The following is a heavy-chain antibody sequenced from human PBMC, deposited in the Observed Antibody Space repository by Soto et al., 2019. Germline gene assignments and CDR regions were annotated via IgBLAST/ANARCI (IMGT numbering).Heavy chain of an antibody. CDR3: ARIPVDTYMIYWSDP. CDR1: GDSVSSGDYY. V-gene: IGHV4-61*08. J-gene: IGHJ5*02. Sequence: SETLSLTCSVSGDSVSSGDYYWSWIRQPPGKGLEWIGHVYFSGSTNYIPSLKSRLTMSVDTAKNQFSLKLNPVTAADTAVYYCARIPVDTYMIYWSDPWGQGTQVTVSS. D-gene: IGHD3-16*01. CDR2: VYFSGST.